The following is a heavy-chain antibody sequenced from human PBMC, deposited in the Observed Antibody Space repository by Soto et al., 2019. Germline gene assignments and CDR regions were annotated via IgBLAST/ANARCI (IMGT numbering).Heavy chain of an antibody. CDR3: ARVASSTSGAWFDT. D-gene: IGHD2-2*01. V-gene: IGHV4-30-2*01. Sequence: PSETLSLTCAVSGGSISSGGYSWSWIRQPPGKGLEWIGYIYHSGSTYYNPSLKSRVTISVDRSKNQFSLKLSSVTAADTAVYYCARVASSTSGAWFDTWGQGTLVTVSS. CDR2: IYHSGST. J-gene: IGHJ5*02. CDR1: GGSISSGGYS.